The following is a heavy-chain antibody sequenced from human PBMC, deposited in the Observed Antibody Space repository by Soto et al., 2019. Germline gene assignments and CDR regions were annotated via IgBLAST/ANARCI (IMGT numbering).Heavy chain of an antibody. V-gene: IGHV1-8*01. D-gene: IGHD3-16*02. CDR1: GYTFTSYD. CDR3: ARGVRFGGVIRDYYYCYMDV. J-gene: IGHJ6*03. CDR2: MNPNSGNT. Sequence: QVQLVQSGAEVKKPGASVKVSCKASGYTFTSYDINWVRQATGQGLEWMGWMNPNSGNTGYAQKFQGRVNMTSNTYISTAYMELSSLRAEDTSVYYCARGVRFGGVIRDYYYCYMDVWGKGTTVTVSS.